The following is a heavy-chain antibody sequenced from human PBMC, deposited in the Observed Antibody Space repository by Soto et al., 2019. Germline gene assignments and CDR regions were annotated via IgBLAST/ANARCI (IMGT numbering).Heavy chain of an antibody. Sequence: GGSLRLSCAASGFTVSSNYMSWVRQAPGKGLEWVSVIYSGGSTYYADSVKGRFTISRDNSKNTLYLQMNSLRTEDTAVYYCARALDFWSAYFDYWGQGSLVTVSS. V-gene: IGHV3-66*02. CDR3: ARALDFWSAYFDY. J-gene: IGHJ4*02. CDR1: GFTVSSNY. D-gene: IGHD3-3*01. CDR2: IYSGGST.